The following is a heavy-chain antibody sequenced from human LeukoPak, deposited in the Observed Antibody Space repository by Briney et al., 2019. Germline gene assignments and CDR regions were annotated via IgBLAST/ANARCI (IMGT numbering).Heavy chain of an antibody. CDR3: ARGVNFRPNLFGVVIIPVSGFDY. J-gene: IGHJ4*02. CDR2: IYYSGST. Sequence: KPSETLSLTCTVSGGSISSSSYYWGWIRQPPGKGLEWIGSIYYSGSTYYNPSLKSRVTISVDTSKNQFSLKLSSVTAADTAVYYCARGVNFRPNLFGVVIIPVSGFDYWGQGTLVTVSS. D-gene: IGHD3-3*01. CDR1: GGSISSSSYY. V-gene: IGHV4-39*07.